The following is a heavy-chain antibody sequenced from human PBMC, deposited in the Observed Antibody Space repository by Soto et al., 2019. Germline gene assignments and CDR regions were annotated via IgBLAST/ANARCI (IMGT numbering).Heavy chain of an antibody. J-gene: IGHJ6*02. CDR2: ISSSSSYI. CDR1: GFTFSSYS. D-gene: IGHD3-9*01. Sequence: GGSLRLSCAASGFTFSSYSMNWVRQAPGKGLEWVSSISSSSSYIYYADSVKGRFTISRDNAKNSLYLQMNSLRAEDTAVYYCARDLTGVDYGMDVWGQGTTVTVSS. V-gene: IGHV3-21*01. CDR3: ARDLTGVDYGMDV.